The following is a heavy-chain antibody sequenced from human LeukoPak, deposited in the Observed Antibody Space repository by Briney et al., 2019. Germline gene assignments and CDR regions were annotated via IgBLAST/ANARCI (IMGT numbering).Heavy chain of an antibody. CDR3: ARGNGPENA. J-gene: IGHJ5*02. Sequence: ASVKVSCKASGYTFIGYYMYWVRQAPGHGLEWMGWINPSSGDTDYPQKFQGRVTMTRDTSINTGYMELRRLTSDDTAVYYWARGNGPENAWGQGTLVTVSS. CDR2: INPSSGDT. D-gene: IGHD2-8*01. V-gene: IGHV1-2*02. CDR1: GYTFIGYY.